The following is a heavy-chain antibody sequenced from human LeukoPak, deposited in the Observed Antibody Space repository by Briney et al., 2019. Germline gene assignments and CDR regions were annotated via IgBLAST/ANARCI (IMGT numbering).Heavy chain of an antibody. CDR2: INPSGGST. D-gene: IGHD6-13*01. CDR3: ARVGIAAAGIDY. CDR1: GYTLTELS. Sequence: ASVKVSCKVSGYTLTELSMHWVRQAPGQGLEWMGIINPSGGSTSYAQKFQGRVTMTRDTSTSTVYMELSSLRSEDTAVYYCARVGIAAAGIDYWGQGTLVTVSS. J-gene: IGHJ4*02. V-gene: IGHV1-46*01.